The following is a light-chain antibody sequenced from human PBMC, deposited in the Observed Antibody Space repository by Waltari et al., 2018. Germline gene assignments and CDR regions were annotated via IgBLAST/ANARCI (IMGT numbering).Light chain of an antibody. V-gene: IGKV3-20*01. CDR2: GAS. CDR3: QQYDNSPPWT. J-gene: IGKJ1*01. CDR1: QSFSCGY. Sequence: EIVLTQSPGTLSLSPGERATLSCRASQSFSCGYIAWYQQKPGQAPRLLIYGASSRATGIPDRFSGSGSGTDFTLTISRLEPEDFAVYYCQQYDNSPPWTFGQGTKVEIK.